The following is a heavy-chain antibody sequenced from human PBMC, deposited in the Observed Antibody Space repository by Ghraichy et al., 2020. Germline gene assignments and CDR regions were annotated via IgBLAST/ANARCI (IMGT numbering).Heavy chain of an antibody. CDR2: ISGFGGDT. CDR1: GFTFNDFP. D-gene: IGHD1-26*01. V-gene: IGHV3-23*01. J-gene: IGHJ6*02. CDR3: VKELYNGDSTYYYYYGMDV. Sequence: GGSLRLSCAASGFTFNDFPLSWVRQAQGKGLEWVAAISGFGGDTYYGDSVKGRFTISRDNSKNTLYLHMKNLRVEDTATYYCVKELYNGDSTYYYYYGMDVWGQGTTVTVSS.